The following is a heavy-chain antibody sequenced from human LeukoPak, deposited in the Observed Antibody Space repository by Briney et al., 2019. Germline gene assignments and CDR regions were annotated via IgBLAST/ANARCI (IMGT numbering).Heavy chain of an antibody. CDR1: GYTFTGYY. CDR3: ASPYGSGSYYDYDY. D-gene: IGHD3-10*01. V-gene: IGHV1-2*02. CDR2: INPNSGGT. Sequence: GASVKVSCKASGYTFTGYYMHWVRQAPGQGLERMGWINPNSGGTNYAQKFQGRVTMTRDTSISTAYMELSRLRSDDTAVYYCASPYGSGSYYDYDYWGQGTLVTVSS. J-gene: IGHJ4*02.